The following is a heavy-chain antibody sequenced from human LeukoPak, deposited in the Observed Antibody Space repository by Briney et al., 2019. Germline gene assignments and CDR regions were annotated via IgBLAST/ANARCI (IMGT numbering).Heavy chain of an antibody. CDR1: GFTFSSYG. J-gene: IGHJ4*02. CDR3: AKFGRLVPAAIQAVDY. D-gene: IGHD2-2*02. V-gene: IGHV3-30*02. Sequence: GGFLRLSCAASGFTFSSYGMHWVRQAPGKGLEWVAFIRYDGSNKYYADSVKGRFTISRDDSKNTLYLQMNSLRAEDTAVYYCAKFGRLVPAAIQAVDYWGQGTLVTVSS. CDR2: IRYDGSNK.